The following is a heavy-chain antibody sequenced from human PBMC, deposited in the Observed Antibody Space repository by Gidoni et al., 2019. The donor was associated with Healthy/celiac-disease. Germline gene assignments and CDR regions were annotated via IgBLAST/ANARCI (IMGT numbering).Heavy chain of an antibody. CDR3: AKGDSSSSGAFYYYYYMDV. V-gene: IGHV3-9*01. Sequence: EVQLVESGGGLVQPGRSLRLSWAASGFTFDDYAMHWVRQAPGKGLEWVSGISWNSGSIGYADSVKGRFTISRDNAKNSLYLQMNSLRAEDTALYYCAKGDSSSSGAFYYYYYMDVWGKGTTVTVSS. CDR2: ISWNSGSI. D-gene: IGHD6-6*01. CDR1: GFTFDDYA. J-gene: IGHJ6*03.